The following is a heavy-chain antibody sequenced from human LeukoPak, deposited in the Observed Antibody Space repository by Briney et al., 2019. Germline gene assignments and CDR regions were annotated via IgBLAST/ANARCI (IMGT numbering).Heavy chain of an antibody. Sequence: GASVKVSCKASGGTFSSYAISWVRQAPGQGLEWMGRIIPILGIANYAQKFQGRATITADKSTSTAYMELSSLRSEDTAVYYCARVGTGYNNWFDPWGQGTLVTVSS. CDR2: IIPILGIA. D-gene: IGHD1-1*01. CDR1: GGTFSSYA. CDR3: ARVGTGYNNWFDP. J-gene: IGHJ5*02. V-gene: IGHV1-69*04.